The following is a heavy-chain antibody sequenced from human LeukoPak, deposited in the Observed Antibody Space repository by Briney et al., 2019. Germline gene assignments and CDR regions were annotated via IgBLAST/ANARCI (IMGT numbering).Heavy chain of an antibody. Sequence: GESLKISCQGSGYKFSNYWIGWVRQMPGKGLEWMGIIFLGDSDTRYSPSLQGQVTISADKSLNTAYLQWNTLKTSDTAIYYCATHEVTAAAGTEFDSWGQGTLVTVS. J-gene: IGHJ4*02. CDR1: GYKFSNYW. CDR2: IFLGDSDT. D-gene: IGHD6-13*01. V-gene: IGHV5-51*01. CDR3: ATHEVTAAAGTEFDS.